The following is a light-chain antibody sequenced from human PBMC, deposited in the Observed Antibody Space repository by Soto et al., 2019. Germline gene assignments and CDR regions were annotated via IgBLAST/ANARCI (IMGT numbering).Light chain of an antibody. CDR2: GAS. CDR1: QTVTGA. J-gene: IGKJ2*01. Sequence: EIVMTQSPATLSVSPGERATLSCMASQTVTGALAWYQQKAGQPPRLLLYGASTRATGVPDRFSGSGSGTDFTLTISSLQSEDFAVYYCQQYNDWPPYTFGQGTNVEIQ. V-gene: IGKV3-15*01. CDR3: QQYNDWPPYT.